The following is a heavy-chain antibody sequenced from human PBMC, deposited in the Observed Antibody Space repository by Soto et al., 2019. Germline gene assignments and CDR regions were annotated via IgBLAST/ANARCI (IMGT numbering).Heavy chain of an antibody. CDR3: SHRPRGFSYYFDY. D-gene: IGHD3-10*01. CDR1: GFSLTTRGVA. CDR2: IYWDDDE. V-gene: IGHV2-5*02. Sequence: QITLKESGPTLVKPTQTLTLTCTFSGFSLTTRGVAVGWIRQPPGKALEWLALIYWDDDEGYSPSLKSRLTINKDTSKNQFILRRTNMDPVDTATYFCSHRPRGFSYYFDYWGQGTLVTVSS. J-gene: IGHJ4*02.